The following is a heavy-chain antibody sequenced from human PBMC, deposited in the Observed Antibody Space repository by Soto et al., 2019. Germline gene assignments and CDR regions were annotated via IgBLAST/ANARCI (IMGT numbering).Heavy chain of an antibody. CDR1: GFTFSSYA. CDR3: AKDRGLYYGSGSYYYFASTFDY. D-gene: IGHD3-10*01. J-gene: IGHJ4*02. CDR2: ISGSGGST. Sequence: GGSLRLSCAASGFTFSSYAMSWVRQAPGKGLEWVSAISGSGGSTYYADSVKGRFTISRDNSKNTLYLQMNSLRAEDTAVYYCAKDRGLYYGSGSYYYFASTFDYWGQGTRVTVSS. V-gene: IGHV3-23*01.